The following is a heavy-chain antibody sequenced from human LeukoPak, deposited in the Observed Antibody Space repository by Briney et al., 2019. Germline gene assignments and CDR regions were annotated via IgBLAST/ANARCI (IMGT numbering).Heavy chain of an antibody. CDR3: AIVTGVRGFDY. D-gene: IGHD3-10*01. CDR1: GGSISSYY. CDR2: IYYSGST. V-gene: IGHV4-59*08. Sequence: SETLSLTCTVSGGSISSYYWSWIRQPPGKGLEWIGYIYYSGSTNYNPSLKSRVTISVDTSKNQFSLKLSSVTAADTAVYYCAIVTGVRGFDYWGQGTLVTVSS. J-gene: IGHJ4*02.